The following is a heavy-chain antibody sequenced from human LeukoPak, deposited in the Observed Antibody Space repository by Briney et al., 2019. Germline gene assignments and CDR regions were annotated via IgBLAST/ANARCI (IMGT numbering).Heavy chain of an antibody. CDR1: GDSISSNHYY. D-gene: IGHD3-10*01. V-gene: IGHV4-39*01. J-gene: IGHJ5*02. CDR3: ARTGGYMDRGVQNWFDP. CDR2: GTT. Sequence: PSETLSLTCTVSGDSISSNHYYWGWVRQPPGKGLEWIGSGTTYYNPSLKSQVTISVDTSKNQFSLKLSSVTAADTAVYYCARTGGYMDRGVQNWFDPWAQGTLVTVSS.